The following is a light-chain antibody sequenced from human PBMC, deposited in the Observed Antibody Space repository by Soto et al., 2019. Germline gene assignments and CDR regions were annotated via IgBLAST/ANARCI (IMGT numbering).Light chain of an antibody. CDR3: QQYNNWPQT. CDR2: SAS. Sequence: EIVMTQSPATLSVSPGERATLSCRASQSVSSDLAWYQQRPGQAPRLLIYSASTRPTGIPARFSGSGSGTEFTLTISSLQSEDFAVYYCQQYNNWPQTFGQGTKVDI. CDR1: QSVSSD. J-gene: IGKJ1*01. V-gene: IGKV3-15*01.